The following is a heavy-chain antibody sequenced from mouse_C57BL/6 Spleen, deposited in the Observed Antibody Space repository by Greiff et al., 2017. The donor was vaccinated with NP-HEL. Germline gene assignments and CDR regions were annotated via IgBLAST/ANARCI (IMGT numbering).Heavy chain of an antibody. Sequence: VQLQQPGAELVRPGTSVKLSCKASGYTFTSYWMHWVKQRPGQGLEWIGVIDPSDSYTNYNQKFKGKATLTVDTSSSTAYMQLSSLTSEDSAVYYCARNPLLRYFDYWGQGTTLTVSS. CDR1: GYTFTSYW. V-gene: IGHV1-59*01. D-gene: IGHD1-1*01. J-gene: IGHJ2*01. CDR2: IDPSDSYT. CDR3: ARNPLLRYFDY.